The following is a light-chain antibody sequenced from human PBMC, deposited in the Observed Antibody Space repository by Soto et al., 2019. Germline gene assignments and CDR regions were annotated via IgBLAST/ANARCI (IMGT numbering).Light chain of an antibody. Sequence: QSALTQPASVSGSPGQSITISCTGTSSDVGGYNYVSWYQQHPGKAPKLMIYDVSNRPSGVSNRFSGSKSGNTASLTISGLQAEDEADYSCSSYTSSSTLLYVFRTGTKLTVL. J-gene: IGLJ1*01. V-gene: IGLV2-14*01. CDR3: SSYTSSSTLLYV. CDR1: SSDVGGYNY. CDR2: DVS.